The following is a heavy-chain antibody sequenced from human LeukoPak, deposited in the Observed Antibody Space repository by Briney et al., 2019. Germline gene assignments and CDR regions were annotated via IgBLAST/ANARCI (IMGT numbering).Heavy chain of an antibody. J-gene: IGHJ4*02. V-gene: IGHV1-18*01. CDR2: ISGHNGYT. Sequence: QAXXXGXXXXXWISGHNGYTNYAQNLQGRVTMTTDTSTSTAYMELRSLRSDDTAVYYCARDVCGASCSTPDYWGQGTLVTVSS. CDR3: ARDVCGASCSTPDY. D-gene: IGHD2-15*01.